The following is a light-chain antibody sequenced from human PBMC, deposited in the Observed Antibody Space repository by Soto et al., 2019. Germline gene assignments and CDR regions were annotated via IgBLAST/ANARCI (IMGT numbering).Light chain of an antibody. CDR3: AAWDNNLGGPA. V-gene: IGLV1-47*01. J-gene: IGLJ2*01. CDR2: RNN. CDR1: NSNIGSKY. Sequence: QSALTQPPSASGTPGQRVSISCSGSNSNIGSKYVYWYQQLPGTAPKLLMYRNNQRPSGVPDRFSGSKSGTSASLAISGLRSEDEADYYCAAWDNNLGGPAFGGGTKVTVL.